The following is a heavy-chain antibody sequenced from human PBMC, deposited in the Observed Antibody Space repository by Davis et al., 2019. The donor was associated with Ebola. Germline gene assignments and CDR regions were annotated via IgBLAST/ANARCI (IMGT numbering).Heavy chain of an antibody. Sequence: SETLSLTCAVYGGSFSGYYWSWIRQPPGKGLEWIGEINHSGSTNYNPSLKSRVTISVDTSKNQFSLKLSSVTAADTAVYYCARVIGDWWSPRFDYWGQGTLVTVSS. J-gene: IGHJ4*02. V-gene: IGHV4-34*01. CDR1: GGSFSGYY. D-gene: IGHD2-8*02. CDR2: INHSGST. CDR3: ARVIGDWWSPRFDY.